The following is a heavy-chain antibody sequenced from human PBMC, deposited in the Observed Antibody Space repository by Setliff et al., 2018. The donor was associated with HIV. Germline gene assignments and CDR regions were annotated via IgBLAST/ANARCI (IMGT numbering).Heavy chain of an antibody. CDR2: INHNGNI. D-gene: IGHD6-19*01. Sequence: SETLSLTCAVYGGSFSDNYWSWIRQPPGKGLDWIAEINHNGNINYNPSLKSRVTISMDPSKKQFSLKLSSVTAADTAVYYCASPASGGSSGQYHYWGQGTLVTVSS. CDR1: GGSFSDNY. J-gene: IGHJ4*02. CDR3: ASPASGGSSGQYHY. V-gene: IGHV4-34*01.